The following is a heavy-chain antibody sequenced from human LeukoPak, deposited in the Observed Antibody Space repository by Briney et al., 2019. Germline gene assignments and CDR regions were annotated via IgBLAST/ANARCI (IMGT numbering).Heavy chain of an antibody. V-gene: IGHV3-21*01. D-gene: IGHD3-16*01. CDR1: GFTFSSYS. CDR2: ISSSSSYI. CDR3: ARDSFSGGPGDY. J-gene: IGHJ4*02. Sequence: GGSLRLSCAASGFTFSSYSMNWVRQAPGKGLEWVSSISSSSSYIYYADSVKGRFTISRDNAKNSLYLQMNSLRAEDTAVYYCARDSFSGGPGDYWGQGTLVTVSS.